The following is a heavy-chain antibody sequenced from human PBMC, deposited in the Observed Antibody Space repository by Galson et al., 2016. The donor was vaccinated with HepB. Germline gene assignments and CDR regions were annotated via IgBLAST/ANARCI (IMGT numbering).Heavy chain of an antibody. CDR2: IYYTGNT. V-gene: IGHV4-31*03. J-gene: IGHJ5*01. CDR1: GGSISSGGSY. D-gene: IGHD4-11*01. CDR3: ARRTTTVTTDWFDS. Sequence: TLSLTCNVSGGSISSGGSYWSWIRLHPGKGLEWIGYIYYTGNTYYNPSLKCRLTISVDTSKNQFSLKLNSLTAADTAVYYCARRTTTVTTDWFDSWGQGTLVTVSS.